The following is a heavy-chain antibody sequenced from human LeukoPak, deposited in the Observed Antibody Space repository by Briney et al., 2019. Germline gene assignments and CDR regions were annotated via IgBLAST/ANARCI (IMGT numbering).Heavy chain of an antibody. CDR1: GFTFSTYA. CDR3: AKDSSSSPYYFDY. J-gene: IGHJ4*02. Sequence: PGGSLRLSCAASGFTFSTYAMSWVRQAPGKGLEWVSTISVGGSGTYYADSVKGRITISRDNSKSTLYLQMSSLRAEDTAVYYCAKDSSSSPYYFDYWGQGTLVTVSS. D-gene: IGHD6-6*01. CDR2: ISVGGSGT. V-gene: IGHV3-23*01.